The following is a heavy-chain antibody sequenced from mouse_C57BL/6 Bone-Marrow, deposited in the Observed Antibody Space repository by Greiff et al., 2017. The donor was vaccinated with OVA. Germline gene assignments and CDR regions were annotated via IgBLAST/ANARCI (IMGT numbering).Heavy chain of an antibody. Sequence: QVQLQQPGAELVKPGASVKLSCKASGYTFTSYWMQWVKQRPGQGLEWIGEIDPSDSYTNYNQKFKGKATLTVDTSSRTAYMQLSSLTSEDSAVYYCARQGTTVVARNWYFDVWGTGTTVTVSS. CDR1: GYTFTSYW. J-gene: IGHJ1*03. D-gene: IGHD1-1*01. CDR3: ARQGTTVVARNWYFDV. CDR2: IDPSDSYT. V-gene: IGHV1-50*01.